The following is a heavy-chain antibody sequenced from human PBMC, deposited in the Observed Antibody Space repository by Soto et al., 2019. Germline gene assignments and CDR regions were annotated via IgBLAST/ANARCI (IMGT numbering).Heavy chain of an antibody. D-gene: IGHD3-10*01. CDR2: ITSKAYGGTT. Sequence: GSLRLSCTASGFTFGDYAMIWFRQAPGKGLEWVGFITSKAYGGTTEYAATVKGRFTISRDDSKSIAYLQMNSLKTDDTAVYYCSRVPPNNRGAPLDYWGQGTLVSVSS. V-gene: IGHV3-49*03. CDR3: SRVPPNNRGAPLDY. J-gene: IGHJ4*02. CDR1: GFTFGDYA.